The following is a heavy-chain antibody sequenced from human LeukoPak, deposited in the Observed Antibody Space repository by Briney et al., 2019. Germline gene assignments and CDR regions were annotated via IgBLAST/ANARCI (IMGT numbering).Heavy chain of an antibody. Sequence: GASVKVSCKASGGTFISYAISWVRQAAGQGLEWMGGIIPIFGTANYAQKFQGRVTITADESTSTAYMELSSLRSEDTAVYYCARALDSYGYRYYYGMDVWGQGTTVTVSS. CDR3: ARALDSYGYRYYYGMDV. CDR1: GGTFISYA. CDR2: IIPIFGTA. V-gene: IGHV1-69*13. D-gene: IGHD5-18*01. J-gene: IGHJ6*02.